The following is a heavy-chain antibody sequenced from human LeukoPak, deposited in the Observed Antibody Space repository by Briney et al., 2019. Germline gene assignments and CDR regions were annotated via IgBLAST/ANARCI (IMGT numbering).Heavy chain of an antibody. CDR1: GGTFSSYT. Sequence: GASVKVSCKASGGTFSSYTISWVRQAPGQGLEWMGMIIPILGIANYAQKFQGRVTITADKSTSTAYMELSSLRSEDTAVYYCARGSPAYCGGDCFWDAFDSWGQGTMVTVSS. CDR3: ARGSPAYCGGDCFWDAFDS. D-gene: IGHD2-21*01. J-gene: IGHJ3*02. V-gene: IGHV1-69*02. CDR2: IIPILGIA.